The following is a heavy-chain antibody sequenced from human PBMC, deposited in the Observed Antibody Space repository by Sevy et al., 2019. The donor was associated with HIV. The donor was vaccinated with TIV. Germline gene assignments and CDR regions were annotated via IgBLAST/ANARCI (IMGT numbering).Heavy chain of an antibody. CDR3: ARVGGDTVTTSYAMDV. J-gene: IGHJ6*02. D-gene: IGHD4-17*01. V-gene: IGHV3-21*01. Sequence: GGSLRLSCAASGFSFNTYSMNWVRQTPGKGLEWVSSISSSTGHINYANSVRGRFTISRDNAKNSLYLQMNSLRAEDTGIYYCARVGGDTVTTSYAMDVWGQGTTVTVSS. CDR2: ISSSTGHI. CDR1: GFSFNTYS.